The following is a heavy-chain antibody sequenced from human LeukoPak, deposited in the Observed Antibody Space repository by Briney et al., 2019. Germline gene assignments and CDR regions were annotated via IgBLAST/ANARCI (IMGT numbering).Heavy chain of an antibody. Sequence: GASVKVSCKASGYTFPKYGLSWVRQAPGQGLEWMGWITENNGNTNYAQKFQGRVTMTTDTSTSTAYMELRSLRSDDTAVYYCARRRYYDILTGSYYYYYMDVWAKGPRSPSP. D-gene: IGHD3-9*01. V-gene: IGHV1-18*01. J-gene: IGHJ6*03. CDR3: ARRRYYDILTGSYYYYYMDV. CDR1: GYTFPKYG. CDR2: ITENNGNT.